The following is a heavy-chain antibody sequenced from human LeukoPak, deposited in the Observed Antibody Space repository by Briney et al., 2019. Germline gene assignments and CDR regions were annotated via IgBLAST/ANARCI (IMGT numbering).Heavy chain of an antibody. CDR2: IYSIGSS. CDR1: GDSVSRYY. V-gene: IGHV4-4*07. Sequence: SETLSLTCTVSGDSVSRYYWSWIRQSAGKGLEWIGRIYSIGSSHYNPSFKSRVSMSLDTSKNQVSLSLTSETAADTAVYYCARDWGKSHSRHYYYYMDVWGKGTAVTVSS. CDR3: ARDWGKSHSRHYYYYMDV. D-gene: IGHD3-16*01. J-gene: IGHJ6*03.